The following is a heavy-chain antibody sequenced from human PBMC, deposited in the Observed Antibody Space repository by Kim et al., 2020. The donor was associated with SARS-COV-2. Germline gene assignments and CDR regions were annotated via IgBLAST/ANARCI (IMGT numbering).Heavy chain of an antibody. V-gene: IGHV7-4-1*02. CDR2: INTNTGNP. CDR3: ARDETYGEYGAFGY. Sequence: ASVKVSCKASGYTFTSYAMNWVRQAPGQGLEWMGWINTNTGNPTYAQGFTGRFVFSLDTSVSTAYLQIRSLKAEDTAVYFCARDETYGEYGAFGYWGQGTLVTVAS. CDR1: GYTFTSYA. J-gene: IGHJ4*02. D-gene: IGHD4-17*01.